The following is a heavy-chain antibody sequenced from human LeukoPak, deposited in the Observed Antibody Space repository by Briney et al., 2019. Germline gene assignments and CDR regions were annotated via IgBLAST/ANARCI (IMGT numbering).Heavy chain of an antibody. CDR1: GFTFSSYW. Sequence: GGSLRLSCAASGFTFSSYWMSWVRQAPGKELEWVANIKQDGSEKYYVDSVKGRFTISRDNAKNSLYLQMNSLRAEDTAVYYCARDWVSGSYYQTFDYWGQGTLVTVSS. V-gene: IGHV3-7*01. CDR3: ARDWVSGSYYQTFDY. J-gene: IGHJ4*02. CDR2: IKQDGSEK. D-gene: IGHD1-26*01.